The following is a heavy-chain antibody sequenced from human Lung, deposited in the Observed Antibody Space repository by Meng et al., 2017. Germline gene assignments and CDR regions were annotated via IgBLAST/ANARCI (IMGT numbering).Heavy chain of an antibody. V-gene: IGHV3-74*01. D-gene: IGHD3-3*01. Sequence: EVHLVGSGGGLVQPGGSLIPSCGSSGFNFGDYIMHWVRQSPGKCLEWISRIVSDGSITTYADSVKGRFTVSRDNAKNTLYLQMNSLGADDTAVYYCARDLAWVLFDYWGQGALVTVSS. CDR2: IVSDGSIT. CDR3: ARDLAWVLFDY. J-gene: IGHJ4*02. CDR1: GFNFGDYI.